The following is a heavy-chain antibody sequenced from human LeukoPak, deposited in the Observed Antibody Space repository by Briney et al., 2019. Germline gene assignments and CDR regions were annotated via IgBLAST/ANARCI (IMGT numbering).Heavy chain of an antibody. V-gene: IGHV1-2*02. D-gene: IGHD3-3*01. Sequence: GSSVKVSCKASGGTFSSYAISWVRQAPGQGLEWMGWVNPNSGGTNYAQKFQGRVTMTRDTSISTAYMELSRLTSDDTAVYYCARGLEWLTRRHNWFDPWGQGTLVTVSS. CDR3: ARGLEWLTRRHNWFDP. CDR1: GGTFSSYA. CDR2: VNPNSGGT. J-gene: IGHJ5*02.